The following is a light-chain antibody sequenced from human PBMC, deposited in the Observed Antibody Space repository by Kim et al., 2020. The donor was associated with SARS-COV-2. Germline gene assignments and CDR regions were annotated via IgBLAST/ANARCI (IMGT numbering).Light chain of an antibody. Sequence: EILRRQPPVTRPVSPGERATLSCRASQSVGNNLAWYQQKPGQAPRLLIYGASTRATGIPARFSGSGSGTEFTLTISSLQSEDFAVYHCQQYNHWPLTFGGGTKVDIK. CDR1: QSVGNN. J-gene: IGKJ4*01. V-gene: IGKV3-15*01. CDR3: QQYNHWPLT. CDR2: GAS.